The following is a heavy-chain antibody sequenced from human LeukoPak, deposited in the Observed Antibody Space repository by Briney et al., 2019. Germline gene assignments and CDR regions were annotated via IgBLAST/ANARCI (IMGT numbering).Heavy chain of an antibody. CDR3: AREWLGYYYYYGMDV. D-gene: IGHD6-19*01. V-gene: IGHV1-46*01. CDR1: GYTFTNYY. J-gene: IGHJ6*02. Sequence: ASVKVSCKASGYTFTNYYMHWVRQAPGQGLEWMGIINPSGGSTSYAQKFQGRVTMTRDTSTSTVYMELSSLRSEDTAVYYCAREWLGYYYYYGMDVWGQGTTVTVSS. CDR2: INPSGGST.